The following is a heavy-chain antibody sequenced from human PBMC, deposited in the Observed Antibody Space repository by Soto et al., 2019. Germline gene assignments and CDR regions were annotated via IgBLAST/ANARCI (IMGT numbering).Heavy chain of an antibody. J-gene: IGHJ4*02. CDR1: GGTFSTYS. V-gene: IGHV1-69*06. Sequence: QVQLVQSGAEVKKPGSSVKVSCKTSGGTFSTYSIVWVRQAPGEGLEWMGGIIPIFGTANYAQKFQDRVTVTADKSTNTAFMELSSLKSEDTAMYYCASSSGNNYGVGTNYYFDYWGQGTLDTVSS. D-gene: IGHD1-26*01. CDR2: IIPIFGTA. CDR3: ASSSGNNYGVGTNYYFDY.